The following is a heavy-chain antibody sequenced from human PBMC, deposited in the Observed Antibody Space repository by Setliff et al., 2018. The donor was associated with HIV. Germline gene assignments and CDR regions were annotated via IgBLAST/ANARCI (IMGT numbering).Heavy chain of an antibody. D-gene: IGHD5-18*01. V-gene: IGHV5-10-1*01. CDR1: DYTFTTYW. CDR3: ARQPRGYSYGDGVYLDY. J-gene: IGHJ4*02. CDR2: IDPSDFYI. Sequence: GESLKLSCKAVDYTFTTYWINWVRQMPGKGLEWMGRIDPSDFYIKYSPSFQGHVTISADRSITTAYLQWSSLRASDTATYYCARQPRGYSYGDGVYLDYWGQGTPVTVSS.